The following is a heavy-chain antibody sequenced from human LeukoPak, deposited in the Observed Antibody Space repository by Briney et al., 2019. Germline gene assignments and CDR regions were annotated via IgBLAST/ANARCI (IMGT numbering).Heavy chain of an antibody. CDR3: VRQSGFSMIVVLFDY. V-gene: IGHV4-39*01. Sequence: SETLSLACTVSGGSMSSSSYYWGWIRQPPGKGLEWVGTIYYSGSTNYNPSLKSRLTISVDTPKNQFSLRLSSVTAADSAVYYCVRQSGFSMIVVLFDYWGQGTLVTVSS. CDR2: IYYSGST. J-gene: IGHJ4*02. CDR1: GGSMSSSSYY. D-gene: IGHD3-22*01.